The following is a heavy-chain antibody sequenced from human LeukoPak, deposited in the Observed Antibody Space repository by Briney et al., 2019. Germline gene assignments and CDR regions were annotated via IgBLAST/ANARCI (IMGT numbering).Heavy chain of an antibody. D-gene: IGHD6-13*01. J-gene: IGHJ4*02. CDR3: ARGSSWYRLHFDY. V-gene: IGHV1-8*01. CDR1: GYTFTSYD. Sequence: GASVKVSCKASGYTFTSYDINWVRQATGQGLEWTGWMNPNSGNTGYAQKFQGRVTMTRNTSISTAYMELSSLRSEDTAVYYCARGSSWYRLHFDYWGQGTLVTVSS. CDR2: MNPNSGNT.